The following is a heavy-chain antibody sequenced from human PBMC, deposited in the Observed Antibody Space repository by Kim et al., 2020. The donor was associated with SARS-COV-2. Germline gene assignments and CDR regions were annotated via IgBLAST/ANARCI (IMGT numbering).Heavy chain of an antibody. D-gene: IGHD3-22*01. CDR3: ASSLNYYDSSDLGH. CDR2: IYYSGST. Sequence: SETLSLTCTVSGGSISSYYWSWIRQPPGKGLEWIGYIYYSGSTNYNPSLKSRVTISVDTSKNQFSLKLSSVTAADTAVYYCASSLNYYDSSDLGHWGQGTLVTVSS. CDR1: GGSISSYY. J-gene: IGHJ4*02. V-gene: IGHV4-59*13.